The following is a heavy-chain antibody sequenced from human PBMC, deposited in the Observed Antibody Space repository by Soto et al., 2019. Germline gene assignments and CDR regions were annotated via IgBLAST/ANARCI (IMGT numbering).Heavy chain of an antibody. D-gene: IGHD1-26*01. CDR2: MNPNSGNT. V-gene: IGHV1-8*01. CDR1: GYTFTSYD. CDR3: ARGRLWGLYFQH. J-gene: IGHJ1*01. Sequence: ASVKVSCKASGYTFTSYDINWVRQATGQGLEWMGWMNPNSGNTGYAQKFQGRVTMTRNTSISTAYMELSSLRSEDTAVYYCARGRLWGLYFQHWGQGTLVTVSS.